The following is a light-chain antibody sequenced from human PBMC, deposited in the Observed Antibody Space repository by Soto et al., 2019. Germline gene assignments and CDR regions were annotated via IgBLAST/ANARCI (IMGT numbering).Light chain of an antibody. CDR3: QQYHNWPPFT. CDR1: QSVGSH. J-gene: IGKJ3*01. Sequence: EIVMTQSPATLSVSPGETATLSCRASQSVGSHLAWYQQKPGQAPRLLIYGAYYGATGIPARFSGSGSETDFTLTISSLQSEDFAVYYCQQYHNWPPFTFGPGTKVDV. V-gene: IGKV3-15*01. CDR2: GAY.